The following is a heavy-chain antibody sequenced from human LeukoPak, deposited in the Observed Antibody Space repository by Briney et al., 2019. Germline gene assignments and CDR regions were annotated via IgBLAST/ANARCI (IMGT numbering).Heavy chain of an antibody. V-gene: IGHV3-30*02. Sequence: PGGSLRLSCAASGFPFSDYVMHWVRQAPGKGLEWVSVIRYDGNNKYYADSVMGRFTISRDNSKNTLYLQMNSLESEDTAVYYCAKDRWGAVASFDYWGQGTLVTVSS. CDR2: IRYDGNNK. D-gene: IGHD6-19*01. CDR3: AKDRWGAVASFDY. J-gene: IGHJ4*02. CDR1: GFPFSDYV.